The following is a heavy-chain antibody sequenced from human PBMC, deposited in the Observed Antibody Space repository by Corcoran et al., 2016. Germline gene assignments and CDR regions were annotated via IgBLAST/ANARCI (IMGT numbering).Heavy chain of an antibody. D-gene: IGHD1-26*01. CDR2: IYHSGST. V-gene: IGHV4-4*02. CDR1: GGSISSSNW. Sequence: QVQLQESGPGLVKPSGTLSLTCAVSGGSISSSNWWSWVRQPPGKGLEWIGEIYHSGSTNYNPSLKSRVTISVDMSKNQFSLKLSSVTAADTAVYYCARRDDGGSYSRTWDYWGQGTLVTVSS. CDR3: ARRDDGGSYSRTWDY. J-gene: IGHJ4*02.